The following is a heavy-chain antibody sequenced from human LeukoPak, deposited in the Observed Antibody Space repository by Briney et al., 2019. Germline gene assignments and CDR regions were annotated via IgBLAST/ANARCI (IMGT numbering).Heavy chain of an antibody. CDR1: GGTFSSYA. J-gene: IGHJ4*02. Sequence: ASVKVSCKASGGTFSSYAISWVRQAPGQGLEWMGGIIPIFGTANYAQKFQGRVTITTDESTSTAYMELSSLRSEDTAVYYCAGVNYDFWPGYYFDYWGQGTLVTVSS. CDR3: AGVNYDFWPGYYFDY. CDR2: IIPIFGTA. V-gene: IGHV1-69*05. D-gene: IGHD3-3*01.